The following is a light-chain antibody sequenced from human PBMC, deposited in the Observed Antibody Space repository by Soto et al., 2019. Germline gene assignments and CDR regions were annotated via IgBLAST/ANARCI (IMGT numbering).Light chain of an antibody. CDR2: LAS. V-gene: IGKV1-9*01. CDR1: QGIRNY. Sequence: IQLTQSPSSLSASVGDRVTITSRASQGIRNYLAWYQQKPGKAPQLLIYLASTLQGGVPSRFSGSGSGTDFSLTISSLQTKDVETYYCQYLNISPHTFGGGTKLDIK. CDR3: QYLNISPHT. J-gene: IGKJ4*02.